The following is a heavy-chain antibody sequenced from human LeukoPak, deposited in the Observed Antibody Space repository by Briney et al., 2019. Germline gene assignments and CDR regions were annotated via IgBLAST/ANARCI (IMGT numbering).Heavy chain of an antibody. CDR3: ATVGYYDILTGPNDY. V-gene: IGHV4-39*01. Sequence: SETLSLTCTVSGGSISSSSYYWGWICQPPGKGLEWIGSIYYSGSTYYNPSLKSRVTISVDTSKNQFSLKLSSVTAADTAVYYCATVGYYDILTGPNDYWGQGTLVTVSS. CDR2: IYYSGST. CDR1: GGSISSSSYY. J-gene: IGHJ4*02. D-gene: IGHD3-9*01.